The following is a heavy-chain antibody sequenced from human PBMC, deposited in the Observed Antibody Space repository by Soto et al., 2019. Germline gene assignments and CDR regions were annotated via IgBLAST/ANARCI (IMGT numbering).Heavy chain of an antibody. D-gene: IGHD3-3*01. Sequence: QVQLVESGGGVVQPGRSLRLSCAASGFTFSSYAMHWVRQAPGKGLEWGAVISYDGSNKNYADSVKGRFTISRDNSKNTLYLQMNSLRAEDTAVYYCARGYDFWSGYYYPYGMDVWGQGTTVTVSS. CDR1: GFTFSSYA. CDR2: ISYDGSNK. J-gene: IGHJ6*02. V-gene: IGHV3-30-3*01. CDR3: ARGYDFWSGYYYPYGMDV.